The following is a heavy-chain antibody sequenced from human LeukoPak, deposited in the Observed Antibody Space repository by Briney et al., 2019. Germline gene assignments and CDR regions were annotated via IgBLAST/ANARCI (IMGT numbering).Heavy chain of an antibody. CDR2: ISPTGAHT. CDR3: ARDVLGETGAGGY. CDR1: GFTFSGYT. Sequence: GGSLRLSCAASGFTFSGYTMNWVRQAPGGLEWISSISPTGAHTFHADSVKGRFTISRDNAKNSLYLQMNSLGAEDTAAYYCARDVLGETGAGGYWGQGTLVTVSS. J-gene: IGHJ4*02. D-gene: IGHD3-10*01. V-gene: IGHV3-21*01.